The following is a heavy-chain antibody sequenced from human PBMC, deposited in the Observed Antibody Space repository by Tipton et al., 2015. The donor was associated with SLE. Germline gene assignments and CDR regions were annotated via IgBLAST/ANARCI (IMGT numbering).Heavy chain of an antibody. Sequence: TLSLTCTVSGGSISSYYWSWIRQPPGKGLEWFGYNYYSGCTNYNPSLKSRVTISVDTSKNQFSLRLSSVTAADTAVYYCARRGGEAFDIWGQGTMVTVSS. V-gene: IGHV4-59*01. D-gene: IGHD6-25*01. CDR1: GGSISSYY. J-gene: IGHJ3*02. CDR3: ARRGGEAFDI. CDR2: NYYSGCT.